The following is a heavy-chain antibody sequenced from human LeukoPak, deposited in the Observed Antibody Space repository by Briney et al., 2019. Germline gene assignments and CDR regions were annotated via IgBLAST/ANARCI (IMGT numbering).Heavy chain of an antibody. Sequence: PGGSLRLSCAASGFTFSNAWMSWVRQAPGKGLEWVGRIKSKTDGGTTDYAAPVKGRFTISRDDSKNTLYLQMNSLKTEDTAVYYCTTQKSITIFGVVTSNSFDPWGQGTPVTVSS. CDR1: GFTFSNAW. CDR3: TTQKSITIFGVVTSNSFDP. J-gene: IGHJ5*02. CDR2: IKSKTDGGTT. D-gene: IGHD3-3*01. V-gene: IGHV3-15*01.